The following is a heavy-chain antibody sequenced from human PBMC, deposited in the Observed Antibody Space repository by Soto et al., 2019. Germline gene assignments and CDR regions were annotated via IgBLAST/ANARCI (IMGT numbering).Heavy chain of an antibody. J-gene: IGHJ4*02. D-gene: IGHD6-13*01. CDR2: INPKSGGT. CDR1: GYTFTDYY. CDR3: ARGPLSSSSQNLDY. Sequence: GASVKVSCKASGYTFTDYYMHWVRQAPGQGLEWMGWINPKSGGTNYAQKFQGWVTMTRDTSITTAHMELSWLRSDDAAVYYCARGPLSSSSQNLDYWGQGTLVTVS. V-gene: IGHV1-2*04.